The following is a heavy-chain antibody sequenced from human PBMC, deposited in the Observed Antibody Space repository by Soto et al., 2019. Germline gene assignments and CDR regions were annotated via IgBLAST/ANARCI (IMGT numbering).Heavy chain of an antibody. V-gene: IGHV3-11*01. CDR2: ISSSGNTI. D-gene: IGHD3-3*01. CDR3: ARSVQWGGRDI. J-gene: IGHJ3*02. CDR1: ALSFSDY. Sequence: GESLRHSSSASALSFSDYLTWIRQTPGKELEWLSYISSSGNTIYYTDSVKGRFTISRDNSKKSLFLQMNSLTAEDTAVYYCARSVQWGGRDIWGRGKADTVSS.